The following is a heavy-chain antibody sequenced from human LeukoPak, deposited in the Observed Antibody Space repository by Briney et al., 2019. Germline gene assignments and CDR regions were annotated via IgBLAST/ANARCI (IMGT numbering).Heavy chain of an antibody. CDR3: ARRTIVGATMDFDY. J-gene: IGHJ4*02. CDR1: GGSISSSSYY. D-gene: IGHD1-26*01. CDR2: IYHSGST. Sequence: SETLSLTCTVSGGSISSSSYYWGWIRQPPGKGLEWIGSIYHSGSTYYNPSLKSRVTISVDTSKNQFSLKLSSVTAADTAVYYCARRTIVGATMDFDYWGQGTLVTVSS. V-gene: IGHV4-39*01.